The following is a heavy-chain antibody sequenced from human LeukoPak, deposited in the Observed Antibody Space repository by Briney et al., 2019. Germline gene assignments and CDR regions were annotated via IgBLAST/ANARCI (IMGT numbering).Heavy chain of an antibody. CDR3: ARGPRGDVPEYFQH. Sequence: PWGSLTLSCAASGFTVSSNYMSWVRQAPGKGLEWVANIKQDGSEKYYVDSVKGRFTISRDNAKNSLYLQMNSLRAEDTAVYYCARGPRGDVPEYFQHWGQGTLVTVSS. D-gene: IGHD3-10*01. V-gene: IGHV3-7*01. CDR2: IKQDGSEK. J-gene: IGHJ1*01. CDR1: GFTVSSNY.